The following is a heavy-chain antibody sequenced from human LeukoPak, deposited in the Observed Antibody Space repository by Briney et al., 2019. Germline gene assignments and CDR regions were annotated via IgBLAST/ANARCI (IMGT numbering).Heavy chain of an antibody. J-gene: IGHJ4*02. CDR3: ATDLMDTGGYKTFDY. D-gene: IGHD5-24*01. CDR2: FDPEDGET. Sequence: ASVKVSCKVSGYTLTELPMHWVRQAPGKGLEWMGGFDPEDGETIYAQKFQGRVTMTEDTSTDTAYMELSSLRSEDTAVYYCATDLMDTGGYKTFDYWGQGTLVTVSS. V-gene: IGHV1-24*01. CDR1: GYTLTELP.